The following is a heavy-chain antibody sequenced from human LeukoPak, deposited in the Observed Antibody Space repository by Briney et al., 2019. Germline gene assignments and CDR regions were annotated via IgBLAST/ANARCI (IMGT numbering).Heavy chain of an antibody. Sequence: SETLSLTCSVSGGSINSGDFHWSWVRQSPGKGLEWIGYINYHGSTDYNSSLKSRLIISVDTSKNHFSLKLNSVTAADTAVYYCASLGGYYNYWGQGRLVIVSS. V-gene: IGHV4-30-4*01. J-gene: IGHJ4*02. D-gene: IGHD3-22*01. CDR1: GGSINSGDFH. CDR2: INYHGST. CDR3: ASLGGYYNY.